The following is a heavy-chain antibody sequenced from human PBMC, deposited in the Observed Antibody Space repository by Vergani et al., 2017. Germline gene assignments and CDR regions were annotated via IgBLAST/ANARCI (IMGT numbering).Heavy chain of an antibody. D-gene: IGHD1-26*01. CDR3: ARDGAGTIDFDY. J-gene: IGHJ4*02. V-gene: IGHV3-9*01. CDR2: ISWNSGAV. CDR1: GITFWKFG. Sequence: EVDLVESGGGLAQPGGSLRLSCEASGITFWKFGVHWVRQGPGKGLEWVSGISWNSGAVDYADSVRGRFTISRDNAKNSLFLEMTNVRAEDTAVYFCARDGAGTIDFDYWGPGILVTVSS.